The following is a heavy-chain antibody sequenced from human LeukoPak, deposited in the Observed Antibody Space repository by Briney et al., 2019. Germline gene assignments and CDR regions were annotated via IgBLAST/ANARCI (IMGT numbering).Heavy chain of an antibody. Sequence: QPGGSLRLSCAASGFNFSRYWMNWVRQAPGKGLVWVSRINSDGSTTRYADSVKGRFTISRDNAKNTMYLQMNSLRAEDTAVYYCARENFYGMDVWGQGTTVTVSS. J-gene: IGHJ6*02. CDR1: GFNFSRYW. V-gene: IGHV3-74*01. CDR3: ARENFYGMDV. CDR2: INSDGSTT.